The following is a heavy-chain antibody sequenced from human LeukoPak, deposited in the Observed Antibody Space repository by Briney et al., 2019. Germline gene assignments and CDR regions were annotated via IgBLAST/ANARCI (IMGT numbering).Heavy chain of an antibody. D-gene: IGHD3-3*01. J-gene: IGHJ5*02. Sequence: SETLSPTCTVSGGSISSYYWSWIRQPPGKGLEWIGYIYYSGSTNYNPSLKCRVTISVDTSKNQFSLKLSSVTAADTAVYYCARGGGAGYYDFWSGDYNWFDPWGQGTLVTVSS. V-gene: IGHV4-59*01. CDR1: GGSISSYY. CDR3: ARGGGAGYYDFWSGDYNWFDP. CDR2: IYYSGST.